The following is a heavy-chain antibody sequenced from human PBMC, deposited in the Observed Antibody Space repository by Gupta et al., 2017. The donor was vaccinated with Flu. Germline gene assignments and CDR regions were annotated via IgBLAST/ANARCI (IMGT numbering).Heavy chain of an antibody. Sequence: QITLKESGPTLVEPTQTLTLTCTFSGFSLSTSGVGVGWIRQPPGKALEWLTLIYWDDDNRYSPSLKSRLTVTKDTSKNRVVLTMTNMDPVDTATYYCAHTLSTSWPGDAFDVWGQGTMVTVSS. V-gene: IGHV2-5*02. D-gene: IGHD2-2*01. J-gene: IGHJ3*01. CDR1: GFSLSTSGVG. CDR3: AHTLSTSWPGDAFDV. CDR2: IYWDDDN.